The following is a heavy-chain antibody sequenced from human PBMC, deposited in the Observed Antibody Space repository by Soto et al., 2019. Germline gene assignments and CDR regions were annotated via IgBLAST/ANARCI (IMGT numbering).Heavy chain of an antibody. CDR1: GFTFSTYD. Sequence: QVQLVESGGGVVQPGRSLRLSCVASGFTFSTYDMHWVRQAPGKGLEWVAVVSSNGNNKYYADSVKGRFTISRDNSKNTLYLQMSSLRAEDSAVYYCANRYYYDGAGYCHDAPDLWGQGTMVTVSS. CDR3: ANRYYYDGAGYCHDAPDL. D-gene: IGHD3-22*01. J-gene: IGHJ3*01. V-gene: IGHV3-30-3*01. CDR2: VSSNGNNK.